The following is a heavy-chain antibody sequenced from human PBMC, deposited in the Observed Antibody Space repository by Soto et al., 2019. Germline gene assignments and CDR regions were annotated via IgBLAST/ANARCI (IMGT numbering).Heavy chain of an antibody. CDR3: ARVTHGYYYYMDV. J-gene: IGHJ6*03. CDR1: GFTFSSYS. Sequence: GGSLRLSCAASGFTFSSYSMNWVRQAPGKGLEWVSYISSSSSTIYYADSVKGRFTISRDNAKNSLYLQMNSLRAEDTAVYYCARVTHGYYYYMDVWGKGTTVTVSS. V-gene: IGHV3-48*01. CDR2: ISSSSSTI.